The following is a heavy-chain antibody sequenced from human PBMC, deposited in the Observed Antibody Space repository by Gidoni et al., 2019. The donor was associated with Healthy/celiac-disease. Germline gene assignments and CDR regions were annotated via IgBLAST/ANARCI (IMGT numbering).Heavy chain of an antibody. CDR1: GFTFSDYY. V-gene: IGHV3-11*06. CDR2: ISSSSSDT. D-gene: IGHD3-22*01. J-gene: IGHJ5*01. Sequence: QVQLVESGGGLVKPGGSLILSCAASGFTFSDYYMSWIRQAPGKGLEWVSYISSSSSDTNYADAVKGRFTISRDNAKNSLYLQMNSLRAEDTAVYYCARVRRVGSGYYDSWGQGTLVTVSS. CDR3: ARVRRVGSGYYDS.